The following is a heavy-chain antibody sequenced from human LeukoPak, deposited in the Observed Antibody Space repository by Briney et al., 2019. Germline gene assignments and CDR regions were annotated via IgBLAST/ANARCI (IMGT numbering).Heavy chain of an antibody. CDR3: AKDDGEYYFDY. Sequence: GGSLRLSCAAPGFTFSNYAMSWVRQAPAAGLEWVSAISGSGGSTYYADSVKGRFTISRDNSKNTLYLQMNSLRAEDTAVYYCAKDDGEYYFDYWGQGTLVTVSS. CDR2: ISGSGGST. CDR1: GFTFSNYA. D-gene: IGHD7-27*01. V-gene: IGHV3-23*01. J-gene: IGHJ4*02.